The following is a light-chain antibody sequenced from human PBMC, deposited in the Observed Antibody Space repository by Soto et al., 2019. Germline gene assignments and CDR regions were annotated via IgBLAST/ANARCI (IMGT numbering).Light chain of an antibody. CDR2: MAS. CDR1: QNIYNR. V-gene: IGKV1-5*03. J-gene: IGKJ2*01. CDR3: QQDNSYPYT. Sequence: DIQMTQSPSTLSASVGARVTITCRASQNIYNRLAWYPQKPGKAPKLLIYMASTLESVGPSRFSGSGSGTEFTLTISGLQPDDVATYACQQDNSYPYTFGQGTKLEMK.